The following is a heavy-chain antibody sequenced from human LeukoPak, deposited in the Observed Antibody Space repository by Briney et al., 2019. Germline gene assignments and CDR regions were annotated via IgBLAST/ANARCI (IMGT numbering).Heavy chain of an antibody. J-gene: IGHJ5*02. V-gene: IGHV4-38-2*02. CDR3: ARGPGGYNHNWFDP. Sequence: PSETLSLTCTISGYSVTINYYWGWIRQPPGKGLEWIGSVYHSEHTSYNPSLKSRVTVSLDTSKNQFTLKLSSVTAADTAVYYCARGPGGYNHNWFDPWGQGTLVIVSS. D-gene: IGHD5-24*01. CDR1: GYSVTINYY. CDR2: VYHSEHT.